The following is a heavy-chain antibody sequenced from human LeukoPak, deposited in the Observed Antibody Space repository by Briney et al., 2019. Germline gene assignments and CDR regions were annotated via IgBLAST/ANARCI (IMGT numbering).Heavy chain of an antibody. CDR2: INHDGGT. V-gene: IGHV4-34*01. CDR1: GGSLSRYH. CDR3: VREGGYCSGGICRNWFGP. J-gene: IGHJ5*02. Sequence: SQTLSLTCAVYGGSLSRYHWSWIRQPPGKGLEWIGEINHDGGTNYNPSLKSRVTISVDTSKNQFSLKLNSVTAADTAVYYCVREGGYCSGGICRNWFGPWGQGTLVTVSS. D-gene: IGHD2-15*01.